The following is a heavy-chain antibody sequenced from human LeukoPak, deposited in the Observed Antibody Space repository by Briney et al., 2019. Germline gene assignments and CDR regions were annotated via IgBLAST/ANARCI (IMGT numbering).Heavy chain of an antibody. CDR1: GFTFSSYW. Sequence: GGSLRLSCAASGFTFSSYWMHWVRQAPGKGLEWVSEISWNGDTIGYADSVKGRFIISRDNARRSLYLQMNSLRPEDTAFYYCSSTFGSGSYLHSWGQGTLVTVSS. CDR2: ISWNGDTI. D-gene: IGHD3-10*01. CDR3: SSTFGSGSYLHS. V-gene: IGHV3-9*01. J-gene: IGHJ5*02.